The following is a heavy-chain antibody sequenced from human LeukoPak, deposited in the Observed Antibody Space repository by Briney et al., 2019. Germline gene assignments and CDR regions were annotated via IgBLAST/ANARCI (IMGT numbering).Heavy chain of an antibody. CDR1: GYSFTSYW. CDR2: IYPGDSDT. Sequence: GESLKISCKGSGYSFTSYWIGWVRQMPGKGLEWMGIIYPGDSDTRYSPSFQGQVTISADKSISTAYLQWSSLKASDTAMYYCARTHYYGSGSPDKYYFDYWGQGTLDTVSS. CDR3: ARTHYYGSGSPDKYYFDY. D-gene: IGHD3-10*01. J-gene: IGHJ4*02. V-gene: IGHV5-51*01.